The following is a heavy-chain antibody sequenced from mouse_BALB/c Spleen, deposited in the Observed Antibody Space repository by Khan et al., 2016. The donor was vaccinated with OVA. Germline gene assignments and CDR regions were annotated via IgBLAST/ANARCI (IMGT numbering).Heavy chain of an antibody. V-gene: IGHV3-2*02. Sequence: VQLKQSGPGLVKPSQSLSLTCTVTGYSITSDYAWNWIRQFPGNKLEWMGYISYSGSNSYNQSLKSRISITRDTSKKQFFLQLNYESTEDTATSYCARRGDGYYVAMDYWGQGTSVTVSS. CDR3: ARRGDGYYVAMDY. CDR2: ISYSGSN. D-gene: IGHD2-3*01. J-gene: IGHJ4*01. CDR1: GYSITSDYA.